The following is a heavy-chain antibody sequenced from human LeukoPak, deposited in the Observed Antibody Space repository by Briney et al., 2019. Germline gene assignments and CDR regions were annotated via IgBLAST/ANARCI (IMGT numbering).Heavy chain of an antibody. D-gene: IGHD2-8*01. CDR2: INHSGST. J-gene: IGHJ4*02. V-gene: IGHV4-34*01. Sequence: SETLSLTCAVYGGSFSGYYWSWIRQPPGKGLEWIGEINHSGSTNYNPSLKSRVTISVDTSKNQFSLKLSSVTAADTAVYYCASNGRLPSGPNFDYWGQGTLVTVSS. CDR3: ASNGRLPSGPNFDY. CDR1: GGSFSGYY.